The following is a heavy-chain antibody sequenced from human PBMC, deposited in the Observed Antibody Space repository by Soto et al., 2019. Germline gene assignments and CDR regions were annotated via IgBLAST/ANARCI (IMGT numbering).Heavy chain of an antibody. J-gene: IGHJ6*02. CDR1: GFTFSSYG. Sequence: PGGSLRLSCAASGFTFSSYGMHWVRQAPGKGLEWVAVIWYDGSNKYYADSVKGRFTISRDNSKNTLYLQMNSLRAEDTAVYYCARDETYDFWSGYYRLPDYGMDVWGQGTTVTVSS. D-gene: IGHD3-3*01. CDR3: ARDETYDFWSGYYRLPDYGMDV. CDR2: IWYDGSNK. V-gene: IGHV3-33*01.